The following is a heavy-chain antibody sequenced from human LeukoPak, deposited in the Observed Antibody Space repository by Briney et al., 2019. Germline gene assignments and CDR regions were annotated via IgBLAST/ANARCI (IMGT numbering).Heavy chain of an antibody. CDR3: ARVIAAAGRSPFDY. J-gene: IGHJ4*02. CDR2: INHSGST. D-gene: IGHD6-13*01. V-gene: IGHV4-34*01. Sequence: PSETLSLTCAVYGGSFSGYYWSWIRQPPGKGLEWIGEINHSGSTNYNPSLKSRVTISVDTSKHQFSLKLSSVTAEDTAVYYCARVIAAAGRSPFDYWGQGTLVTVSS. CDR1: GGSFSGYY.